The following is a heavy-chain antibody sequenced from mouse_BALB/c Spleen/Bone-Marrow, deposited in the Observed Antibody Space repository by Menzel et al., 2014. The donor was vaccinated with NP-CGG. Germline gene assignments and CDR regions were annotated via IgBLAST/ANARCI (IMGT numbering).Heavy chain of an antibody. J-gene: IGHJ1*01. Sequence: QVQLQQSGAELVKPGASVKMSCKAFGYTFTTYPIEWMKQNHGKSLEWIGNFHPYNDDTKYNEKFKGKAKLTVKKSSSTVYLELSRLTSDDSAVYYCARGSLDGYFDVWGAGTTVTVSS. CDR3: ARGSLDGYFDV. CDR2: FHPYNDDT. V-gene: IGHV1-47*01. CDR1: GYTFTTYP.